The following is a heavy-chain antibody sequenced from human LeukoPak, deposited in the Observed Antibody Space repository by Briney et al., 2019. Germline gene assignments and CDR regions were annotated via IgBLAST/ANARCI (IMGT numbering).Heavy chain of an antibody. CDR3: ARDHCSGGSCYPGWFDP. V-gene: IGHV4-39*07. D-gene: IGHD2-15*01. J-gene: IGHJ5*02. Sequence: PSETLSLTCTVSGGSISTSSYYWGWVRQPPGKGLEWIGNIFYSGSTYYSPSLKSRVTISLDTSRNQFSLKLNSVTAADTAVYYCARDHCSGGSCYPGWFDPWGQGTLVTVSS. CDR1: GGSISTSSYY. CDR2: IFYSGST.